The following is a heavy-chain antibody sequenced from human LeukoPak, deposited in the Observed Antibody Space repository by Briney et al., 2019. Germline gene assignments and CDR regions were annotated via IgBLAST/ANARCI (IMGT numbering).Heavy chain of an antibody. Sequence: PSETLSLTCTVSGASTSSYYWSWIREPPGKGLEWIGYIYTSGSTNYNPSLKSRVTISVDTSKNQFSLKLSSVTAADTAVYYCARHRARFDPWGQGTLVTVSS. CDR1: GASTSSYY. CDR3: ARHRARFDP. CDR2: IYTSGST. J-gene: IGHJ5*02. V-gene: IGHV4-4*09.